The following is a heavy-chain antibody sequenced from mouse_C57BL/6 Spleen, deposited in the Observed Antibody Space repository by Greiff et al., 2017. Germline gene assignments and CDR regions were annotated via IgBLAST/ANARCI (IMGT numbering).Heavy chain of an antibody. CDR1: GYTFTSYW. V-gene: IGHV1-55*01. CDR3: GAVYYDYDGAMDY. Sequence: QVQLQQPGAELVKPGASVKMSCKASGYTFTSYWITWVKQRPGQGLEWIGDIYPGSGSTNYNEKFKSKATLTVDTSSSTAYMQLSSLTSEDSAVSDGGAVYYDYDGAMDYWGQGTSVTVSS. J-gene: IGHJ4*01. D-gene: IGHD2-4*01. CDR2: IYPGSGST.